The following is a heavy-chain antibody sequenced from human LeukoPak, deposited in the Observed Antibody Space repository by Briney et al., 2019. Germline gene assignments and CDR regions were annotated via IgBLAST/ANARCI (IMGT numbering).Heavy chain of an antibody. D-gene: IGHD1-26*01. J-gene: IGHJ6*02. V-gene: IGHV1-3*01. CDR1: GYTFTTYA. Sequence: ASVKISCKASGYTFTTYAMHWVRRAPGQRLEWMGWINADTDNTKYSQKFQGRVTITRDTSASTAYMELSSLRSEDTAVYYCARPKYSGSYYYGMDVWGQGTTVTVSS. CDR2: INADTDNT. CDR3: ARPKYSGSYYYGMDV.